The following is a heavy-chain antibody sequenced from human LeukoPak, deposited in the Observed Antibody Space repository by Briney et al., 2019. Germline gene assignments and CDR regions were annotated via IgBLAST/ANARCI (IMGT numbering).Heavy chain of an antibody. CDR1: GFTFDDYA. CDR2: ISWDGGST. D-gene: IGHD6-13*01. Sequence: GGSLRLSCAASGFTFDDYAMHWVRQAPGKGLEWVSLISWDGGSTYYADSVKGRFTISRDNSKNSLYLQMNSLRAEDTALYYCARAAYSSTWYSRYFDLWGHGTLVTVSS. CDR3: ARAAYSSTWYSRYFDL. J-gene: IGHJ2*01. V-gene: IGHV3-43D*03.